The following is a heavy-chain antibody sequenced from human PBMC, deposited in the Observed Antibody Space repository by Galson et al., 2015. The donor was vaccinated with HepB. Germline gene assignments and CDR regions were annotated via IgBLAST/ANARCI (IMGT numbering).Heavy chain of an antibody. CDR3: ARRDYGSSSWLDY. V-gene: IGHV5-51*01. J-gene: IGHJ4*02. CDR1: GYSFPDYW. CDR2: IYPYDSKT. D-gene: IGHD3-10*01. Sequence: QSGAEVKKPGESLKISCKASGYSFPDYWIGWVRQMPGRGLEWMAIIYPYDSKTKYSPSFQGQVTISADKSISTAFLQWSSLKASDTAMYYCARRDYGSSSWLDYWGQGTLVSVSS.